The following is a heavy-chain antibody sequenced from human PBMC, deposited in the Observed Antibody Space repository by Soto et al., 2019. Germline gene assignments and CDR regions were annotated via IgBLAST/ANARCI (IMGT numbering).Heavy chain of an antibody. J-gene: IGHJ4*02. CDR1: GYTFTSYG. V-gene: IGHV1-18*01. D-gene: IGHD5-12*01. CDR3: ARMRSRGYSGYDCNY. Sequence: QVQLVQSGAEVKKPGASVKVSCKASGYTFTSYGISWVRQVPGQGLEWMGWISTYNGHTDYAQKLQGRVTMTTDTSTSTAYMELRSLRSDDTAVYYCARMRSRGYSGYDCNYWGQGTLVTVSS. CDR2: ISTYNGHT.